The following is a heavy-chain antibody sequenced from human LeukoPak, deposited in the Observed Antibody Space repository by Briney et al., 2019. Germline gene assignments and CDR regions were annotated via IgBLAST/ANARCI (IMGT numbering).Heavy chain of an antibody. CDR2: IYYSGST. J-gene: IGHJ4*02. D-gene: IGHD5-18*01. CDR1: GGSISSGDYY. V-gene: IGHV4-30-4*01. Sequence: SETLSLTCTVSGGSISSGDYYWSWIRQPPGKGLEWIGYIYYSGSTYYNPSLKSRVTISVDTSKNQFSLKLSSVTAADTAVYYCARASVTPYYFDYWGQGTLVTVSS. CDR3: ARASVTPYYFDY.